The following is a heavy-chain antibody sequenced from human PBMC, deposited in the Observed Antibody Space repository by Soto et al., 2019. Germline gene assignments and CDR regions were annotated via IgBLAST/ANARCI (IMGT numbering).Heavy chain of an antibody. J-gene: IGHJ6*02. CDR3: ARGARYDFWSGYWDSGRYYYGMDV. D-gene: IGHD3-3*01. CDR2: IWYDGSNK. V-gene: IGHV3-33*01. CDR1: GFTFSSYG. Sequence: VGSLRLSCAASGFTFSSYGMHWVRQAPGKGLEWVAVIWYDGSNKYYADSVKGRFTISRDNSKNTLYLQMNSLRAEDTAVYYCARGARYDFWSGYWDSGRYYYGMDVWGQGTTVTVSS.